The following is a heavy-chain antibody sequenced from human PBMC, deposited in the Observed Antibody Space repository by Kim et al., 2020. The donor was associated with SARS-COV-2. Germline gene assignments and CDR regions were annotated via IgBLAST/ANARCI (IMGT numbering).Heavy chain of an antibody. CDR2: ISYDGSNK. V-gene: IGHV3-30*18. Sequence: GGSLRLSCAASGFTFSSYGMHWVRQAPGKGLEWVAVISYDGSNKYYADSVKGRFTISRDNSKNTLYLQMNSLGDEDTAVYYCAKDWNYYGSGSYYPYYYYYDMDVCGEAATITDSS. CDR1: GFTFSSYG. CDR3: AKDWNYYGSGSYYPYYYYYDMDV. J-gene: IGHJ6*03. D-gene: IGHD3-10*01.